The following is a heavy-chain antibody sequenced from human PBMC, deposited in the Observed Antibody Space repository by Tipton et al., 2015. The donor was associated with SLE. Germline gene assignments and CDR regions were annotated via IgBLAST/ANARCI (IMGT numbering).Heavy chain of an antibody. CDR1: GGSISNYY. J-gene: IGHJ6*03. V-gene: IGHV4-59*01. CDR2: IYYNGNT. Sequence: LRLTCTVSGGSISNYYWTWIRQAPGRGLEWIGNIYYNGNTNYNPSLNSRVTFSVDTSKNQFSLRLSSATAADTAVYYCARVRRERRIDMVRGVLKTFYFYSMDVWGKGTTVNVSS. D-gene: IGHD3-10*01. CDR3: ARVRRERRIDMVRGVLKTFYFYSMDV.